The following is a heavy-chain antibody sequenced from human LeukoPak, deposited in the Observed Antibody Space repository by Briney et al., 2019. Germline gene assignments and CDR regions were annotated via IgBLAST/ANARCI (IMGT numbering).Heavy chain of an antibody. D-gene: IGHD3-10*01. V-gene: IGHV1-8*03. J-gene: IGHJ4*02. CDR3: ARFYYGSGSHFDY. Sequence: ASVKVSCKXSGYTFTSYDINWVRQATGQGLEWMGWMNPNSGNTGYAQKFQGRVTITRNTSISTAYMELSSLRSEDTAVYYCARFYYGSGSHFDYWGQRTLVTVSS. CDR2: MNPNSGNT. CDR1: GYTFTSYD.